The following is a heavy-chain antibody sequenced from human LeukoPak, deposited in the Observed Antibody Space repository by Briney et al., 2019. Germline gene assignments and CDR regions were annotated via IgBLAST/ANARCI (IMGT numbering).Heavy chain of an antibody. CDR3: ANADRFCSGSCHVPDAFDF. D-gene: IGHD2-15*01. J-gene: IGHJ3*01. CDR1: GGSISSYY. Sequence: SETLSLTCTVPGGSISSYYWSWIRQPPGKGLEWIGYIYYSGSTNYNPSLKSRVTISVDRSKNQFSLKLSSVTAADTAVYYCANADRFCSGSCHVPDAFDFWGQGTMVTVSS. V-gene: IGHV4-59*12. CDR2: IYYSGST.